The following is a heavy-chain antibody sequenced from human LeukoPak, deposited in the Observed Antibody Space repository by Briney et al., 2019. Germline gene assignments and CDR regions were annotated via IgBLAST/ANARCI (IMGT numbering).Heavy chain of an antibody. CDR2: IYSGGNT. CDR1: GFTVNTNY. CDR3: ARRSGTSWSFDY. V-gene: IGHV3-53*01. Sequence: GGSLRLSCAASGFTVNTNYMSWVRQAPGKGLEWVSVIYSGGNTYYADSVKGRFTISRGNSKNTLYLQMNSLRAEDTAVYYCARRSGTSWSFDYWGQGTLVTVSS. D-gene: IGHD6-13*01. J-gene: IGHJ4*02.